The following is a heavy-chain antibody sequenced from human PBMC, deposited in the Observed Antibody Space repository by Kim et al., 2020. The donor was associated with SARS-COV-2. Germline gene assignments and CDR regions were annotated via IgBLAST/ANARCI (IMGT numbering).Heavy chain of an antibody. V-gene: IGHV3-11*06. D-gene: IGHD2-8*01. J-gene: IGHJ4*02. Sequence: SSYRNYADSVKGRFTISRDKAKNSLYLQMNSLRAEDTAVYYCVMVYAIKVYWGQGTLVTVSS. CDR2: SSYR. CDR3: VMVYAIKVY.